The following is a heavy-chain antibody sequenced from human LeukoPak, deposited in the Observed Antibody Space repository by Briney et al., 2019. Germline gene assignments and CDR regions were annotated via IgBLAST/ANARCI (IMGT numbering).Heavy chain of an antibody. CDR1: GYNFTSYY. CDR3: ARDRSGSQTLFDY. V-gene: IGHV1-46*01. CDR2: INPSGGGT. D-gene: IGHD1-26*01. Sequence: ASVKVSCKASGYNFTSYYMHWVRQAPGQGLEWMGIINPSGGGTSYAQKFQGRVTMTRDMSTSTVYMELSSLRSDDAAVYYCARDRSGSQTLFDYWGQGTLVTVSS. J-gene: IGHJ4*02.